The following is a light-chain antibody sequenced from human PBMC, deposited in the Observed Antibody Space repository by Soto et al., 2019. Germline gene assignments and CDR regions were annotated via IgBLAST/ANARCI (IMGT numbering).Light chain of an antibody. CDR2: DVS. Sequence: ALTQPRSVSGSPGQSVTISCTGTSSDVGGYSYVSWYQQHPGKAPKLMIYDVSKRPSGVPDRFSGSKSGNTASLTISGLQAEDEADYYCCSYAGSYTFDVFGSGTKVTVL. CDR1: SSDVGGYSY. J-gene: IGLJ1*01. V-gene: IGLV2-11*01. CDR3: CSYAGSYTFDV.